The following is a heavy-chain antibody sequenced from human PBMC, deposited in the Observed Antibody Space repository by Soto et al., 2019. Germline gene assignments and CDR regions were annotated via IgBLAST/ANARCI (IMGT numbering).Heavy chain of an antibody. J-gene: IGHJ5*02. CDR2: IYYSGST. CDR3: ARLVGATSRWFDP. D-gene: IGHD1-26*01. CDR1: GCSISSYY. V-gene: IGHV4-59*01. Sequence: SETLSLTCTVSGCSISSYYWSWIRQPPGKGLEWIGYIYYSGSTNYNPSLKSRVTISVDTSKNQFSLKLSSVTAADTAVYYCARLVGATSRWFDPWGQGTLVTVSS.